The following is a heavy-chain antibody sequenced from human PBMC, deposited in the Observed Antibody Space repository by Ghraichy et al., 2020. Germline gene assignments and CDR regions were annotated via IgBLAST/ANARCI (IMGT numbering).Heavy chain of an antibody. CDR3: ARVGKPHCSSTSCYGHYYYMDV. CDR1: GGSISSYY. J-gene: IGHJ6*03. Sequence: SQTLSLTCTVSGGSISSYYWSWIRQPPGKGLEWIGYIYYSGSTNYNPSLKSRVTISVDTSKNQFSLKLSSVTAADTAVYYCARVGKPHCSSTSCYGHYYYMDVWGKGTTVTVSS. V-gene: IGHV4-59*01. CDR2: IYYSGST. D-gene: IGHD2-2*01.